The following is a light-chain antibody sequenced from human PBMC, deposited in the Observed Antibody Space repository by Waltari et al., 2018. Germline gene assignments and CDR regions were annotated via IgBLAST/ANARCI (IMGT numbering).Light chain of an antibody. V-gene: IGLV2-14*01. CDR3: SSYTSSSTSVV. CDR1: SSDVGGYNY. J-gene: IGLJ2*01. Sequence: QSALTQPASVSGSPGQSITISCTGTSSDVGGYNYVSWYQQHPGKAPKLMIYDVSKRPSWVSNRFSGAKSGNTASLTSSGLQAEDEADYYCSSYTSSSTSVVFGGGTKLTVL. CDR2: DVS.